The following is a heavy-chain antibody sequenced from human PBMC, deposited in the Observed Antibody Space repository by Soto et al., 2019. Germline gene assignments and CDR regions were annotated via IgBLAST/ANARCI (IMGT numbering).Heavy chain of an antibody. Sequence: EASVKVSCKASGYTFTSYAIHWVRQAPGQRLEWMGWINAGNGNTKYSQKFQGRVTITRDTSASTAYMELSSLRSEDTAVYYCARVRYYYDSSGYYFDYWGQGTLVTVSS. J-gene: IGHJ4*02. CDR2: INAGNGNT. D-gene: IGHD3-22*01. V-gene: IGHV1-3*01. CDR3: ARVRYYYDSSGYYFDY. CDR1: GYTFTSYA.